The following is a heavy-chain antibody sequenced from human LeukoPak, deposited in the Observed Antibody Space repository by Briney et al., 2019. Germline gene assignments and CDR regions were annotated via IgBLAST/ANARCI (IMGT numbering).Heavy chain of an antibody. CDR3: AMGDSSGWYFDY. J-gene: IGHJ4*02. CDR1: GSTFDDHG. D-gene: IGHD6-19*01. V-gene: IGHV3-20*04. CDR2: INWNGGST. Sequence: GGSLRLSCAASGSTFDDHGTSWVRQVPGKGLEWVAGINWNGGSTGYADSVKGRFTISRDNAKNSLFLQMNSLRAEDTALYYCAMGDSSGWYFDYWGQGTLVTVSS.